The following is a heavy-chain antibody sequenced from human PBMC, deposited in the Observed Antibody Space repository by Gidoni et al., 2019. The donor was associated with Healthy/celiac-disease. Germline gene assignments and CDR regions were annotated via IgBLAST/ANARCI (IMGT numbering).Heavy chain of an antibody. D-gene: IGHD4-17*01. J-gene: IGHJ6*03. CDR2: IYTSGST. CDR1: GGSISSGSYY. Sequence: QVQLQESGPGLVKPSQTLSLTCTVSGGSISSGSYYWSWIRQPAGKGLEWIGRIYTSGSTNYNPSLKSRVTISVDTSKNQFSLKLSSVTAADTAVYYCARVGAYGPYYYYYMDVWGKGTTVTVSS. CDR3: ARVGAYGPYYYYYMDV. V-gene: IGHV4-61*02.